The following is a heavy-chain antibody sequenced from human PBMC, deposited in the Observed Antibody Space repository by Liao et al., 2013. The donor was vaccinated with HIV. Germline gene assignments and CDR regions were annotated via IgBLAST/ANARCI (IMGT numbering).Heavy chain of an antibody. J-gene: IGHJ6*03. D-gene: IGHD3-10*01. V-gene: IGHV4-34*01. CDR2: VNHSGYS. CDR1: GGSFSGYY. Sequence: QVHLQQWGAGLLKPSETLSLTCAVYGGSFSGYYWSWIRQPPREGAWSGLGKVNHSGYSNYNPSLKSRVTMSVDTSKNQFSLKLRSVTAADTATYYCARAQWKKITCDGFVCYYYIHYLDVWGRGTTVTVSS. CDR3: ARAQWKKITCDGFVCYYYIHYLDV.